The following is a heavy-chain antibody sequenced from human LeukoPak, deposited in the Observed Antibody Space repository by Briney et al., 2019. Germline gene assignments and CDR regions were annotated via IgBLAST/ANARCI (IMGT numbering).Heavy chain of an antibody. D-gene: IGHD2-2*01. V-gene: IGHV4-4*02. CDR2: IYRSEDT. CDR3: ARDPHCSSSDCPYDY. Sequence: SETLSLTCAVSGGSISSSDWWSWVRQPPGRGLEWIGYIYRSEDTSYNPSLKSRVTTSVDKSKNQFSLKLSSVTAADTAVYYCARDPHCSSSDCPYDYWGQGTLVIVSS. J-gene: IGHJ4*02. CDR1: GGSISSSDW.